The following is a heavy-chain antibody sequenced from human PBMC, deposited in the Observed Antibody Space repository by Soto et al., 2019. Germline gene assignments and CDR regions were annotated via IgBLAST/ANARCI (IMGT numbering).Heavy chain of an antibody. CDR2: MSANSVDT. CDR1: RYTLTRYG. J-gene: IGHJ6*02. D-gene: IGHD1-1*01. V-gene: IGHV1-18*01. Sequence: ASVKGSCKASRYTLTRYGIVWVRQAPGQGLEWMGSMSANSVDTDYAQKFQGRVTITMDTSTSTAYMELSSLRSEDTAVYYCARGAGPTVYYGMEVWGQGTTVTVSS. CDR3: ARGAGPTVYYGMEV.